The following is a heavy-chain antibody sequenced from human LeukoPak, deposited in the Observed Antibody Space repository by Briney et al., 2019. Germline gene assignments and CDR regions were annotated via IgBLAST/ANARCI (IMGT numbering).Heavy chain of an antibody. D-gene: IGHD6-13*01. CDR2: ISSSSSYI. Sequence: PGGSLRLSCAASGFTFSSYSMNWVRQAPGKGLEWVSSISSSSSYIYYADSVKGRFTISRDNDKNSLYLQMNSLRAEDTAVYYCARVGYSSSWYIHYYYYMDVWGKGTTVTISS. CDR1: GFTFSSYS. J-gene: IGHJ6*03. V-gene: IGHV3-21*01. CDR3: ARVGYSSSWYIHYYYYMDV.